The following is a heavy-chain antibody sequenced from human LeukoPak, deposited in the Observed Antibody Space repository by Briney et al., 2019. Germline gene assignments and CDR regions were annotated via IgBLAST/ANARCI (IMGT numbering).Heavy chain of an antibody. V-gene: IGHV4-59*01. CDR1: GGSISSYY. CDR3: ARDRRWELLQGAAFDI. Sequence: PSETLSLTCTVSGGSISSYYWSWIRQPPGKGLEWIGYIYYSGSTNYNPSLKSRVTISVDTSKNQFPLKLSSVTAADTAVYYCARDRRWELLQGAAFDIWGQGTMVTVSS. CDR2: IYYSGST. D-gene: IGHD1-26*01. J-gene: IGHJ3*02.